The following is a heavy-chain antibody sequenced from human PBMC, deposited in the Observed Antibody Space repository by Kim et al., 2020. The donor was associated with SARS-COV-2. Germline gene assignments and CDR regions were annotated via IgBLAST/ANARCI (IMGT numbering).Heavy chain of an antibody. CDR1: GFTFSSYA. CDR3: AKDLGLLWFGELFSAFDI. CDR2: ISGSGGST. D-gene: IGHD3-10*01. V-gene: IGHV3-23*01. Sequence: GGSLRLSCAASGFTFSSYAMSWVRQAPGKGLEWVSAISGSGGSTYYADSVKGRFTISRDNSKNTLYLQMNSLRAEDTAVYYCAKDLGLLWFGELFSAFDIWGQGTMVTVSS. J-gene: IGHJ3*02.